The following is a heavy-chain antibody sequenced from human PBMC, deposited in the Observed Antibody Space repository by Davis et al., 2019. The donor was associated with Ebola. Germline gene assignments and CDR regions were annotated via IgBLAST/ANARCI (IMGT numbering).Heavy chain of an antibody. CDR2: INQDGSEK. V-gene: IGHV3-7*01. CDR1: GFTFSGFW. CDR3: ARHRTGYFDL. Sequence: GGSLRLSCAASGFTFSGFWMSWVRQAPGKGLEWVANINQDGSEKQYVDSVKGRFTISRDNAKNSLYLQMNSLRAEDTAVYYCARHRTGYFDLWGRGTLVTVSS. J-gene: IGHJ2*01.